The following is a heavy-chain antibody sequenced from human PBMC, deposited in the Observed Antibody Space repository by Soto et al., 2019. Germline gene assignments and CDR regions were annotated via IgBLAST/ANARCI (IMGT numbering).Heavy chain of an antibody. J-gene: IGHJ6*02. D-gene: IGHD6-13*01. CDR1: GFTFSSYS. CDR2: ISSSSSYI. V-gene: IGHV3-21*01. Sequence: GGSLRLSCAASGFTFSSYSMNWVRQAPGKGLEWVSSISSSSSYIYYADSVKGRFTISRDNAKNSLYLQMNSLRAEDTAVYYCARDSSSWYNGYYYYYGMDVWGQGTTVTVSS. CDR3: ARDSSSWYNGYYYYYGMDV.